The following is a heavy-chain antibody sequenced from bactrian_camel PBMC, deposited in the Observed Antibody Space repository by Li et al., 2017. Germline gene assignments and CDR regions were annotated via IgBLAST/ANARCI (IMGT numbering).Heavy chain of an antibody. J-gene: IGHJ4*01. CDR3: ATSYKLRRLYEYAS. CDR1: GYNFRNCQ. CDR2: IDSDGST. V-gene: IGHV3S53*01. D-gene: IGHD1*01. Sequence: VQLVESGGGSVQAGGSLKLSCAASGYNFRNCQMGWYRQAPGKEREGVATIDSDGSTTYTDSVKGRFTCSRDNAKNTVYLQMNSLKSEDTALYYCATSYKLRRLYEYASWGQGTQVTVS.